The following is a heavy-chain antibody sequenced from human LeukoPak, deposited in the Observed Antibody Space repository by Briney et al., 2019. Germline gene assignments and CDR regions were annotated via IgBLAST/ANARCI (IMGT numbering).Heavy chain of an antibody. V-gene: IGHV3-15*07. CDR1: GLSFSNAW. CDR3: TKDPPFTGGVYSAY. J-gene: IGHJ4*02. CDR2: IRTKTDGGTA. Sequence: GGSLRLSCAASGLSFSNAWMNWVRQAPGKGLEWVGRIRTKTDGGTADYAAPVQGRVTISRDDSKTTLYLEMNNLKTEDTAVYYCTKDPPFTGGVYSAYWGQGTLVTVSS. D-gene: IGHD7-27*01.